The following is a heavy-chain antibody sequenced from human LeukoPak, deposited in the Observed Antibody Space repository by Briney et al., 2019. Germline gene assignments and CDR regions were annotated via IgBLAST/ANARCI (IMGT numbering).Heavy chain of an antibody. D-gene: IGHD2-15*01. CDR1: GGSFNGYY. CDR3: ARGDGSGYFDY. Sequence: SETLSLTCAVYGGSFNGYYWSWIRQPPGKGLEWIGEINHSGSTNYNPSLKSRVTISVDTSKNQFSLKLSSVTAADTAVYYCARGDGSGYFDYWGQGTLVTVSS. V-gene: IGHV4-34*01. CDR2: INHSGST. J-gene: IGHJ4*02.